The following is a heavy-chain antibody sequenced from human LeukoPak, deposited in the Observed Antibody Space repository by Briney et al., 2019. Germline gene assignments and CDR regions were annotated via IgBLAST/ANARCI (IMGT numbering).Heavy chain of an antibody. V-gene: IGHV4-38-2*01. CDR1: GYSISSGYY. Sequence: PSETLSLTCAVSGYSISSGYYWGWIRQPPGKGLEWIGSIYHSGSTYYNPSLKGRVTISVDTSKNQFSLKLSSVTAADTAVYYCARLPHYDILTGYYYYYMDVWGKGTTVTVSS. CDR3: ARLPHYDILTGYYYYYMDV. CDR2: IYHSGST. J-gene: IGHJ6*03. D-gene: IGHD3-9*01.